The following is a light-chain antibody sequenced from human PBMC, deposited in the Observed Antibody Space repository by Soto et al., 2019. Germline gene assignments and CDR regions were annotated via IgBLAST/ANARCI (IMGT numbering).Light chain of an antibody. J-gene: IGLJ1*01. CDR3: SSYTSSSTLLYV. V-gene: IGLV2-14*01. CDR2: ELS. Sequence: QSVLTQPASVSGSPGQSITISCTGTSSDVGGYNHVSWYQQYPGKAPKVIIYELSNRPSGISNRFSGSKSGNTASLTISGLQAEDEADSYCSSYTSSSTLLYVFGTGTKLTVL. CDR1: SSDVGGYNH.